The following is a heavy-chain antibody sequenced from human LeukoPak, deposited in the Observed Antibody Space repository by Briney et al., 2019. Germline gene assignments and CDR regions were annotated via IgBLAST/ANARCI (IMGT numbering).Heavy chain of an antibody. D-gene: IGHD6-6*01. Sequence: ASVKVSCKASGYTFTGYYMHWVRQAPGQGLEWMGWINPNSGGTNYAQKFQGRVTMTRDTSISTAYMELSRLRSDDTAVYYCARDPGDVYSSSSVGPYYYYYMDVWGKGTTVTVSS. CDR3: ARDPGDVYSSSSVGPYYYYYMDV. CDR1: GYTFTGYY. V-gene: IGHV1-2*02. CDR2: INPNSGGT. J-gene: IGHJ6*03.